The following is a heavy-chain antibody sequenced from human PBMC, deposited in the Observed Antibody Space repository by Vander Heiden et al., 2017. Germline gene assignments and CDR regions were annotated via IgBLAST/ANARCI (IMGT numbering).Heavy chain of an antibody. Sequence: EVQLVESGGGLVKPGGSLRLSCAASGFTVSVYSMNWVRQAPGKGLEWVSSISSSSSYLYYADAVKGRFTISRDNAKNSLYLQVNSLRAEDTAVYYCARAPCGGDCYLAFDIWGQGTMVTVSS. CDR1: GFTVSVYS. CDR3: ARAPCGGDCYLAFDI. CDR2: ISSSSSYL. J-gene: IGHJ3*02. V-gene: IGHV3-21*02. D-gene: IGHD2-21*02.